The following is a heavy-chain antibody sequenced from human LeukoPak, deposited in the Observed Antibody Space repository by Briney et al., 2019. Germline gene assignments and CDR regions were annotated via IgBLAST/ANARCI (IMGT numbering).Heavy chain of an antibody. CDR1: GGSIGSGGYY. V-gene: IGHV4-31*03. CDR3: ASGGGDSGYNFDY. Sequence: SQTLSLTCTVSGGSIGSGGYYWSWIRQHPGKGLEWIGYIYYSGSTYYNPSLKSRVTISVDTSKNQFSLKLSSVTAADTAVYYCASGGGDSGYNFDYWGQGTLVTVSS. CDR2: IYYSGST. J-gene: IGHJ4*02. D-gene: IGHD5-12*01.